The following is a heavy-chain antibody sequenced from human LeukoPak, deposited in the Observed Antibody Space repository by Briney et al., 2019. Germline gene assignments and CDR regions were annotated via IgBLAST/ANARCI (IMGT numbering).Heavy chain of an antibody. Sequence: GGSLRLSCAASGFTFSSYAMHWVRQAPGKGLEWVAVISYDGSNKYYADSVKGRFTISRDNSKNTLYLQMNSLRAEDTAVYYCARDRQGVVAGYMDVWGKGTTVTVSS. CDR3: ARDRQGVVAGYMDV. CDR1: GFTFSSYA. CDR2: ISYDGSNK. D-gene: IGHD2-15*01. V-gene: IGHV3-30*04. J-gene: IGHJ6*03.